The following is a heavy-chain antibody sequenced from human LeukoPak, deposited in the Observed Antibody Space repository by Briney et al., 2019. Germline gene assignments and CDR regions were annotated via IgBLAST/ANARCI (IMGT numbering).Heavy chain of an antibody. CDR1: GFNFANHA. J-gene: IGHJ4*02. D-gene: IGHD2-21*02. V-gene: IGHV3-23*01. CDR3: VREDTPATANY. Sequence: GGSLRLSCAASGFNFANHAMSWVRQTPGKGLEWVSAVSGGGDITYYADSVTGRFTISRDNSKDALFLQMHSLRPGDTAVYYCVREDTPATANYWGQGTLVTISS. CDR2: VSGGGDIT.